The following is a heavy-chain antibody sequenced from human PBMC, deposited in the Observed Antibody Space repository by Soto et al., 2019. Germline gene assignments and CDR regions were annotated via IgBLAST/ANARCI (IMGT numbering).Heavy chain of an antibody. CDR3: ARPTVTTDYYYYYGMDV. Sequence: ASVKVSCKASGYTFTRSGISWVRQAPGQGLEWMGWISTYNGDTNYAQTFQGRVTMTTDTSTSTVYMELRSLRSDDTAVYYCARPTVTTDYYYYYGMDVWGQGTTVTVSS. V-gene: IGHV1-18*01. J-gene: IGHJ6*02. D-gene: IGHD4-17*01. CDR2: ISTYNGDT. CDR1: GYTFTRSG.